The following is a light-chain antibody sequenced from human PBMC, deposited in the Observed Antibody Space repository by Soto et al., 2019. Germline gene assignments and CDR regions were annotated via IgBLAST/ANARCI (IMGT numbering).Light chain of an antibody. CDR1: VGXYNH. V-gene: IGLV2-23*02. CDR2: XVN. Sequence: VGXYNHVSWYQQFPGKAPXXXXXXVNKRPSGVSNRXSGSKSXXTASLTISGLQAEDEADYYCCSHTSSRAFMVFXGGTKLTVL. J-gene: IGLJ2*01. CDR3: CSHTSSRAFMV.